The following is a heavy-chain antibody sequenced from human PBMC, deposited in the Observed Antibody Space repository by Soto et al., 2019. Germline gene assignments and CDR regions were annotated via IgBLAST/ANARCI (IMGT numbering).Heavy chain of an antibody. Sequence: SETLSLTCTVSGASMSSYFWTWIRQPPGKGLEWVASIYYTGSTNYNPSLKSRVTISVDTSENQFSLKLSSVTAADTAVYYCARHANPSSSWYVWFDPWGQGTLVTVSS. D-gene: IGHD6-13*01. CDR1: GASMSSYF. J-gene: IGHJ5*02. V-gene: IGHV4-59*08. CDR2: IYYTGST. CDR3: ARHANPSSSWYVWFDP.